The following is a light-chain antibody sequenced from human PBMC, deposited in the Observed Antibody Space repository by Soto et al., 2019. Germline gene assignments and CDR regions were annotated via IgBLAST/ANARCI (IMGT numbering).Light chain of an antibody. V-gene: IGKV3-11*01. Sequence: EIVLTQSPATLSLSPGDRATLSCRASQSVSSYLAWYQQKPGQAPRLLFYDASKRATGIPASFSGSGSGTDFPRTITSLEPEDFAVHYCQQRSNWPSTFGGGTKVETK. CDR1: QSVSSY. CDR3: QQRSNWPST. CDR2: DAS. J-gene: IGKJ4*01.